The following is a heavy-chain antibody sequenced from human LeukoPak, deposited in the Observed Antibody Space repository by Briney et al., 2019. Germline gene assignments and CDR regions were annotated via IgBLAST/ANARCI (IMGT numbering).Heavy chain of an antibody. J-gene: IGHJ6*02. CDR1: GFTVSSTY. CDR3: AKEDGEATVTAYYYYGMDV. D-gene: IGHD4-17*01. Sequence: GGSLRLSCAASGFTVSSTYMSWVRQAPGKGLEWVSAISGSGGSTYYADSVKGRFTIPRDNSKNTLYLQMNSLRTEDTAVYYCAKEDGEATVTAYYYYGMDVWGQGTTVTVSS. CDR2: ISGSGGST. V-gene: IGHV3-23*01.